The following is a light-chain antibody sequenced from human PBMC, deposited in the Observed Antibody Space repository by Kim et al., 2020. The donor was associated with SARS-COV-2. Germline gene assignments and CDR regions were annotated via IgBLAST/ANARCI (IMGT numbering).Light chain of an antibody. CDR3: QQYGRT. J-gene: IGKJ1*01. CDR2: GAS. Sequence: RVLLPGERATPSCRASQTVTSNYLAWYQQKPGQAPRLLIYGASSRATGIPDRFSGSGSGTDFTLTISRLEPEDVAVYYCQQYGRTFGQGTKVDIK. V-gene: IGKV3-20*01. CDR1: QTVTSNY.